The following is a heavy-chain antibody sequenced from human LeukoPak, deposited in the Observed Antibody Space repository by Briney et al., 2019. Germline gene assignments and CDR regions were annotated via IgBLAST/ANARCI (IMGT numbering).Heavy chain of an antibody. D-gene: IGHD3-22*01. Sequence: EGSLRLSCAASGFTLSDYYMSWIRQAPGKGLEWVSYISSGGSTIYYADSVKGRFTITRDNAKNSLYLQMNSLRAEDTAVYYCARETNYYDSSGYSPPHFDYWGQGTLVTVSS. CDR2: ISSGGSTI. CDR3: ARETNYYDSSGYSPPHFDY. J-gene: IGHJ4*02. V-gene: IGHV3-11*01. CDR1: GFTLSDYY.